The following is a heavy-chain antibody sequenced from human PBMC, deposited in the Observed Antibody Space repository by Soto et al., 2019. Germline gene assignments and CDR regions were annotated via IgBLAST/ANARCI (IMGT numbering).Heavy chain of an antibody. CDR1: VGTFSSYA. J-gene: IGHJ6*02. V-gene: IGHV1-69*06. CDR2: IIPIFGTA. D-gene: IGHD6-19*01. CDR3: ARDEQWLAYGMDV. Sequence: SVKVSCKASVGTFSSYAISWVGQAPGQGVEWVGGIIPIFGTANYAQKFQGRVTITADKSPSTAYMELRSLRSEDTAEYYCARDEQWLAYGMDVWGQGTTVTVSS.